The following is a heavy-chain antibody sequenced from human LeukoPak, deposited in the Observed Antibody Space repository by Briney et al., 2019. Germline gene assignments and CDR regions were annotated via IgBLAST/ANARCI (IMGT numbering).Heavy chain of an antibody. J-gene: IGHJ4*02. CDR3: AKVPTQGGRYCSGGSCYDDY. V-gene: IGHV3-30*18. CDR1: GFTFSSYG. D-gene: IGHD2-15*01. Sequence: PGRSLRLSCAASGFTFSSYGMHWVRQAPGKGLEWVAVISYDGSNKYYADSVKGRFTISRDNSKNTLYLQMDSLRAEDTAVYYCAKVPTQGGRYCSGGSCYDDYWGQGTLVTVSS. CDR2: ISYDGSNK.